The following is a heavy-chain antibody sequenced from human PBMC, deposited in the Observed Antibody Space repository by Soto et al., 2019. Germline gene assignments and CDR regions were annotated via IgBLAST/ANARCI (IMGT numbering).Heavy chain of an antibody. CDR1: GGSISSSNYF. CDR2: VYYNGGT. J-gene: IGHJ6*03. D-gene: IGHD2-2*01. Sequence: QVQLQESGPGLVKPSETLSLTCTVSGGSISSSNYFWGWIRQPQGKGLEWIGSVYYNGGTHYDTFLRSRITVSLDMSKNQFSLSQSSVTAADTAVYYCARQQYCGSTSWSDFLYCSYMDVWGKGTTVTVSS. V-gene: IGHV4-39*01. CDR3: ARQQYCGSTSWSDFLYCSYMDV.